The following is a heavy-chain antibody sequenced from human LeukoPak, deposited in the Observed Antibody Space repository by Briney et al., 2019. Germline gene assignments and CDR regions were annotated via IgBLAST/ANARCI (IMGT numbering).Heavy chain of an antibody. D-gene: IGHD2-2*01. V-gene: IGHV4-4*08. CDR3: ARVVPAAKDVFDI. CDR1: GGSISNYY. CDR2: IYTSGST. Sequence: SETLSLTCTVSGGSISNYYWGWIRQAPGKGLEWIGRIYTSGSTNYNPSLKSRVTISVDTSKNQFSLKLSSVTAADTAVYYCARVVPAAKDVFDIWGQGTMVTVSS. J-gene: IGHJ3*02.